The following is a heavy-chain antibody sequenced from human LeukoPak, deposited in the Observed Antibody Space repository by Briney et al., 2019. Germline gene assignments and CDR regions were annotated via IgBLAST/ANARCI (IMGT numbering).Heavy chain of an antibody. Sequence: SVKVSCKASGYTFTGYYMHWVRQAPGQGLEWMGWIIPNSGGTNYAQKFQGRVTMTRDTSISTAYMELSRLRSDDTAVYYCAREPLALRSIAARPGYWFDPWGQGTLVTVSS. CDR2: IIPNSGGT. V-gene: IGHV1-2*02. J-gene: IGHJ5*02. CDR3: AREPLALRSIAARPGYWFDP. CDR1: GYTFTGYY. D-gene: IGHD6-6*01.